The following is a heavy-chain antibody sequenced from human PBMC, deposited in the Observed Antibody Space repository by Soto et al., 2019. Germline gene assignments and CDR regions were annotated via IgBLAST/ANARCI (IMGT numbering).Heavy chain of an antibody. CDR3: ARPSGPYGSGSYDWCDP. Sequence: QLQLQDSGPGLVKPSETLSLTCTVSGGSISSSSYYWGWIRQPPGKGLDWIGSIYYSGSTYYNPSLKSPVTISVDTCKHQFSLKLRSATAADTTVYYWARPSGPYGSGSYDWCDPWSQGTLVTVSS. J-gene: IGHJ5*02. V-gene: IGHV4-39*01. CDR2: IYYSGST. D-gene: IGHD3-10*01. CDR1: GGSISSSSYY.